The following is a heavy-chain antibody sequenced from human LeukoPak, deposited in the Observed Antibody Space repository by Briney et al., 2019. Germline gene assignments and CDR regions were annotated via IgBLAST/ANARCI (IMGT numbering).Heavy chain of an antibody. CDR2: INTDGSST. CDR1: GFTFSSYC. D-gene: IGHD1-26*01. Sequence: GGSLRLSCAASGFTFSSYCMHWVRQAPGKGLVCVSRINTDGSSTSYADSVKGRFTISRDNAKNTLYLQMNSLRAEDTAVYYCARSYLGATTVYYFDYWGQGTLVTVSS. J-gene: IGHJ4*02. CDR3: ARSYLGATTVYYFDY. V-gene: IGHV3-74*01.